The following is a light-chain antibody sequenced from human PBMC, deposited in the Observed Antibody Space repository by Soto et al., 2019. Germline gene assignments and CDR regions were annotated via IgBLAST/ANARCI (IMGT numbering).Light chain of an antibody. CDR1: QSFSSSY. J-gene: IGKJ4*01. CDR3: QQYDTSPLT. CDR2: GAS. Sequence: EIVLTQSPGTLSLLPGERATVSCRASQSFSSSYLAWYQQRPGQTPRLLIYGASSRATGIPDRFSDSGSGTDFILTISRLEPEDFAVYYCQQYDTSPLTFGGGTKVEIK. V-gene: IGKV3-20*01.